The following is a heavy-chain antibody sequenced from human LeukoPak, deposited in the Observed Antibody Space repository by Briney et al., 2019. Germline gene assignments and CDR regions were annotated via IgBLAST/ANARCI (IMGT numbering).Heavy chain of an antibody. D-gene: IGHD6-6*01. CDR1: GGSISRSRDY. V-gene: IGHV4-39*07. Sequence: KPSETLSLTCTVSGGSISRSRDYWGWIRQPPGKGLEWIGSIYYSGSTYYNPSLKSRVTISADTSKNQFSLRLTSVTAADTAVYYCARGKAGRPKRLLSGYFYYYYMDVWGKGTTVTVSS. CDR2: IYYSGST. J-gene: IGHJ6*03. CDR3: ARGKAGRPKRLLSGYFYYYYMDV.